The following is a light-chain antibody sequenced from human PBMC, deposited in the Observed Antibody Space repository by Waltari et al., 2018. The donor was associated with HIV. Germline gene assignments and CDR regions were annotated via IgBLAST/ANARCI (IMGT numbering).Light chain of an antibody. CDR2: DAS. CDR3: QQYGVSPT. J-gene: IGKJ2*01. CDR1: QSVSSSY. Sequence: EIVLTQSPGTLSLSPGEGATLSCRASQSVSSSYLAWYQQRPGQAPRLLIYDASSRPTDIPDRFSGSGSGTDFTLTISRVEPEDFAVYYCQQYGVSPTFGQGTKLEIK. V-gene: IGKV3-20*01.